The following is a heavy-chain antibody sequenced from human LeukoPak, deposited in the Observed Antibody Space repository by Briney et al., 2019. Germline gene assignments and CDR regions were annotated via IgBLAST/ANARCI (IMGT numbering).Heavy chain of an antibody. CDR1: GGSIRGYY. D-gene: IGHD3-10*01. J-gene: IGHJ4*02. CDR3: ARHEFDSGSLPYFNY. CDR2: IYYSGST. Sequence: SETLSLTCTVSGGSIRGYYWSWIRQPPGKGLEWIGYIYYSGSTNYNPSLKSRVTISVDTSKNQFSLKLSAVTAADTAVYYCARHEFDSGSLPYFNYWGQGILVTVSS. V-gene: IGHV4-59*08.